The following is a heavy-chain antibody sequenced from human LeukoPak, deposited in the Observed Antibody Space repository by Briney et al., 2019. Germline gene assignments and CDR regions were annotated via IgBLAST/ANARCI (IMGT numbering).Heavy chain of an antibody. V-gene: IGHV4-59*01. CDR1: GASINSYR. CDR3: TKGYYDPFDC. J-gene: IGHJ4*02. D-gene: IGHD3-22*01. Sequence: PSETLSLTCNVSGASINSYRWNWIRQPPGKGLEWIGYISYDGKTNYNPSLKSRLTLSVDTSKTQFSLNLNSVTAADPARYYCTKGYYDPFDCWGQGTLVTVTS. CDR2: ISYDGKT.